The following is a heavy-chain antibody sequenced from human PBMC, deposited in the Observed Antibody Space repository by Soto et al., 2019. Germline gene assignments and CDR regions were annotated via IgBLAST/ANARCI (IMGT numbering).Heavy chain of an antibody. CDR3: ARPLWRNDYNWGYFDL. V-gene: IGHV3-30-3*01. D-gene: IGHD4-4*01. J-gene: IGHJ2*01. CDR2: ISYDGSNK. Sequence: QVQLVESGGGVVQPGRSLRLSCAASGFTFSSYAMHWVRQAPGMGLEWVAVISYDGSNKYYADSVKGRFTISRDNSKNTLYLQMNSLRAEDTAVYYCARPLWRNDYNWGYFDLWGRGTQVTVSS. CDR1: GFTFSSYA.